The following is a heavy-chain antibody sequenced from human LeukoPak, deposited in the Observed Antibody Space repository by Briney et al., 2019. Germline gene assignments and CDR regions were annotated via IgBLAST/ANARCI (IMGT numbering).Heavy chain of an antibody. D-gene: IGHD6-19*01. J-gene: IGHJ4*02. CDR3: ARELAVAGTGPADY. CDR1: GYTFTDQY. Sequence: ASVKVSCKASGYTFTDQYLHWVRQGPEQGLEWMGWINPDSGGTNYAPKFQGRVTMTRDTSISAAYMDLSRLGSDDTAVYYCARELAVAGTGPADYWGQGTLVTVSS. CDR2: INPDSGGT. V-gene: IGHV1-2*02.